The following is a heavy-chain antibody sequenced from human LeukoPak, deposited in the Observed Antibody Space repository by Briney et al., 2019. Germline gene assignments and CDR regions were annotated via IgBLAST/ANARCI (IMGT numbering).Heavy chain of an antibody. CDR3: AARGDGYNPFDY. CDR1: GFTFGSYA. J-gene: IGHJ4*02. V-gene: IGHV3-64*01. D-gene: IGHD5-24*01. CDR2: ISSNGGST. Sequence: GGSLRLSCAASGFTFGSYAMHWVRQAPGKGLEYVSAISSNGGSTYYANSVKGRFTISRDNSKNTLYLQMGSLGTEDMAVYYCAARGDGYNPFDYWGQGTLVTVSS.